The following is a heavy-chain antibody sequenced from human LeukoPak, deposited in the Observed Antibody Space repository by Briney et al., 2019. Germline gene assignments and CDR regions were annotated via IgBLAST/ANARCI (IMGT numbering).Heavy chain of an antibody. J-gene: IGHJ6*02. Sequence: SETLSLTCTVSGGSISSYYWSWIRQPPGKGLEWIGYNYYSGSTNYNPSLKSRVTISVDTSKNQFSLKLSSVTAADTAVYYCARDRGYGMDVWGQGTTVTVSS. CDR3: ARDRGYGMDV. V-gene: IGHV4-59*01. CDR1: GGSISSYY. CDR2: NYYSGST.